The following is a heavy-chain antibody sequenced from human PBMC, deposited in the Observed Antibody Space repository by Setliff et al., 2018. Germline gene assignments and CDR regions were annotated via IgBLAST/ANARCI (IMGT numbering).Heavy chain of an antibody. CDR3: ARSRTIAVKGGVFAV. CDR2: IYYSGST. J-gene: IGHJ2*01. Sequence: SETLSLTCSVSGASISSDGYYWSWIRQYPGKGLEWIGYIYYSGSTYYNPSLKSRVTISLDTSENQFSLELTSVTAADTAVYYCARSRTIAVKGGVFAVWGRGTLVTSP. CDR1: GASISSDGYY. D-gene: IGHD6-19*01. V-gene: IGHV4-31*03.